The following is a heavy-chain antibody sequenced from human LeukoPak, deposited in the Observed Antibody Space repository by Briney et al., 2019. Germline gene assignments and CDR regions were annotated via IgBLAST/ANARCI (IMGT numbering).Heavy chain of an antibody. CDR1: GFSFSSYA. Sequence: GGSLRLSCAASGFSFSSYAMHWVRQAPGKGLEWVAVISYDGSNTYYADSVKGRFTISRDNSENTLYLQMNSLRAEDTALYYCARGGDAAGHYYGMDVWGQGTTVTVSS. V-gene: IGHV3-30-3*01. CDR2: ISYDGSNT. D-gene: IGHD3-10*01. CDR3: ARGGDAAGHYYGMDV. J-gene: IGHJ6*02.